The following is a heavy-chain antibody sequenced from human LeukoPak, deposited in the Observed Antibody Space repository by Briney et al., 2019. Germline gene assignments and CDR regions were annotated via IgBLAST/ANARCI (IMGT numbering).Heavy chain of an antibody. CDR1: GGSISSSSHS. Sequence: SETLSLTCTVAGGSISSSSHSWGWIRQPPGKGLEWTGSIYYTGRTYYNPSLKSRVTISVDTYKNQFSLNLSSVTAADTAVYYCAQSLGSSNWIGNWFDPWGQGTLVTVSS. J-gene: IGHJ5*02. V-gene: IGHV4-39*01. CDR2: IYYTGRT. CDR3: AQSLGSSNWIGNWFDP. D-gene: IGHD6-13*01.